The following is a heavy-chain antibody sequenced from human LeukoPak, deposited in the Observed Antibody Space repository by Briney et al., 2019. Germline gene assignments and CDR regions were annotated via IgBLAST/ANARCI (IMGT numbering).Heavy chain of an antibody. J-gene: IGHJ4*02. V-gene: IGHV4-39*01. CDR3: ARARTDQLLYDY. D-gene: IGHD2-2*02. CDR1: GGSISGSSYY. CDR2: IYYSGST. Sequence: SETLSLTCTVSGGSISGSSYYWGWIRQPPGKGLEWIGSIYYSGSTYYNPSLKSRVTISVDTSKNQFSLKLNSVTATDTAVYYCARARTDQLLYDYWGQGTLVTVSS.